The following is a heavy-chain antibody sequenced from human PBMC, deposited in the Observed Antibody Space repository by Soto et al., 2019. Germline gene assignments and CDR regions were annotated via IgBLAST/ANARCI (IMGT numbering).Heavy chain of an antibody. CDR2: ISYKGTP. CDR3: ASSHTYNGGGYDDFWSGYSRPFDY. J-gene: IGHJ4*02. CDR1: GGSTGSSGYY. D-gene: IGHD3-3*01. Sequence: SETLSLTCTVSGGSTGSSGYYWGWIRQPPGKALEWIASISYKGTPYYNPSLESRVSISVDTSKNQFSLKLSSVTAADTAVYYCASSHTYNGGGYDDFWSGYSRPFDYWGQGTMVTVSS. V-gene: IGHV4-39*07.